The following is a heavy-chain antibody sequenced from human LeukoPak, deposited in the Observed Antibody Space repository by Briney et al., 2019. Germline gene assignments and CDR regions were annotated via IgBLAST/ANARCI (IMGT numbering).Heavy chain of an antibody. V-gene: IGHV1-2*02. D-gene: IGHD1-26*01. CDR2: INPNSGGT. Sequence: ASVKVSCKTSGYTFNGYYLHWVRQAPGQGLEWMGCINPNSGGTNYAQKFQGRVTMTRDTSISTAYMELSRLRSDDTAVYYCARGSIVGATRGLDDYWGQGTLVTVSS. CDR1: GYTFNGYY. CDR3: ARGSIVGATRGLDDY. J-gene: IGHJ4*02.